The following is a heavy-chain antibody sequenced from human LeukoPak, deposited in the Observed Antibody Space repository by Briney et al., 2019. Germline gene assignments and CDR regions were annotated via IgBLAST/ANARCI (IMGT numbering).Heavy chain of an antibody. J-gene: IGHJ4*02. Sequence: GGSLRLSCAASGFTFDDYAMHWVRLPPGRGLEWVSCISWNSGSIGYADSVKGRFTISRDNAKNSLYLQMNSLRPEDTALYYCARAVSADEFTSAWDYWGQGTLVTVSS. CDR1: GFTFDDYA. CDR3: ARAVSADEFTSAWDY. CDR2: ISWNSGSI. V-gene: IGHV3-9*01. D-gene: IGHD6-19*01.